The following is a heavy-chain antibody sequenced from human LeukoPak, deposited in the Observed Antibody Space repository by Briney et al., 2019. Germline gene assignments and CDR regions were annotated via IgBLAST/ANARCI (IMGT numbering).Heavy chain of an antibody. CDR3: ARSNLVVVISPFDY. V-gene: IGHV3-33*01. CDR1: GFTFSSYG. Sequence: GGSLRLSCAASGFTFSSYGMHWVRQAPGKGLEWVAVIWYDGSNKYYADSVKGRFTISRDNSKNTLYLQMNSLRAEDTAVYYCARSNLVVVISPFDYWGQGTLVTVSS. J-gene: IGHJ4*02. CDR2: IWYDGSNK. D-gene: IGHD3-22*01.